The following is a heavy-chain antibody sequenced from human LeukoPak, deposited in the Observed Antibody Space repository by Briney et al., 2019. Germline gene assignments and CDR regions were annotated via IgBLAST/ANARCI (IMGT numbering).Heavy chain of an antibody. CDR3: ASSCSSTSCPRDY. V-gene: IGHV4-34*01. CDR2: INHSGST. Sequence: SETLPLTCAVYGGSFSGYYWSWIRQPPGKGLEWIGEINHSGSTNYNPSRKSRVTISVDTSKNQFSLKLSSVTAADTAVYYCASSCSSTSCPRDYWGQGTLVTVSS. J-gene: IGHJ4*02. CDR1: GGSFSGYY. D-gene: IGHD2-2*01.